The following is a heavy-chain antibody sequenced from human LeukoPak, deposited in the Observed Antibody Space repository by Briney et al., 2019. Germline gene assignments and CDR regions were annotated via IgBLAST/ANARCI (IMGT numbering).Heavy chain of an antibody. CDR3: ARRGARVVPAALRFDP. D-gene: IGHD2-2*01. CDR2: ISSSSSYI. CDR1: GFTFNGHW. J-gene: IGHJ5*02. V-gene: IGHV3-21*01. Sequence: GGSLRLSCAASGFTFNGHWMNWVRQAPGKGLEWVSSISSSSSYIYYADSVKGRFTISRDNAKNSLYLQMNSLRAEDTAVYYCARRGARVVPAALRFDPWGQGTLVTASS.